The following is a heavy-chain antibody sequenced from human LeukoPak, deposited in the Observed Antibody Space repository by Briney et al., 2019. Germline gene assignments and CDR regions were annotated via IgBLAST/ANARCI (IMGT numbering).Heavy chain of an antibody. V-gene: IGHV1-69*04. CDR3: ARSRSSGNYYGQEDS. J-gene: IGHJ4*02. CDR2: FIPFLDIP. D-gene: IGHD1-26*01. CDR1: GDTFSSYA. Sequence: SVKVSCKTSGDTFSSYAISWIRQAPGQGLEWMGRFIPFLDIPNTAQKFLGRVTFTADKSTSTAYMELSSLRPDDTAVYFCARSRSSGNYYGQEDSWGQGTLVAVSS.